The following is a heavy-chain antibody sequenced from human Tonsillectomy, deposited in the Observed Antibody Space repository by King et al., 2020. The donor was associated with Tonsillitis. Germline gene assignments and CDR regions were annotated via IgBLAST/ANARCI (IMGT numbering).Heavy chain of an antibody. V-gene: IGHV4-39*01. Sequence: QLQESGPGLVKPSETLSLTCTVSGGSISSSSYYWGWIRQPPGKGLEWIGSIYYSGSTYYTPSLKSRVTISVDTSKNQFSLKLSSVTAADTAVYYCARGEATAILWSPDIWGQGTMVTVSS. D-gene: IGHD2-2*02. CDR2: IYYSGST. CDR3: ARGEATAILWSPDI. CDR1: GGSISSSSYY. J-gene: IGHJ3*02.